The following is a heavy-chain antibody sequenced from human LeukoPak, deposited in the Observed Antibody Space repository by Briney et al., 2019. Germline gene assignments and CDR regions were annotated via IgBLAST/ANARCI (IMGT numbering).Heavy chain of an antibody. J-gene: IGHJ4*02. D-gene: IGHD3-10*01. CDR2: IKEDGGEA. Sequence: GGSLRLSCAASGFTFSNFWMTWVRQIVGEGLRWEANIKEDGGEAYHVDSVKGRFAISRDNTERSLFLQMSSLRGDDTAVYFCVRDSRRGGDMGLHRNFDQWGQGTLVTVSS. CDR1: GFTFSNFW. V-gene: IGHV3-7*01. CDR3: VRDSRRGGDMGLHRNFDQ.